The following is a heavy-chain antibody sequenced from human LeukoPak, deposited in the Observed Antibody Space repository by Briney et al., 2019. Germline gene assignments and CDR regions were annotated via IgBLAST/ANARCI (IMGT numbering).Heavy chain of an antibody. CDR3: VRDLGPGDY. CDR2: INSDGIIT. CDR1: GFSFSSRW. J-gene: IGHJ4*02. V-gene: IGHV3-74*01. Sequence: GGSLRLSCAASGFSFSSRWMHWVRQAPGKGLVWVSRINSDGIITTYAGSVRGRFTISRDNAKNTLYLQMNSLRDEDTAVYYCVRDLGPGDYWGQGTLVTVSA. D-gene: IGHD3-10*01.